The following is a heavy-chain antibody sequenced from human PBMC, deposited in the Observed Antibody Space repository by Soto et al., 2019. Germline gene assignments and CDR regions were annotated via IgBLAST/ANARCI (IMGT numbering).Heavy chain of an antibody. J-gene: IGHJ4*02. CDR3: GRPRQGGMITRFFEY. D-gene: IGHD3-16*01. Sequence: PSETLCLTCTVSGDSLSSSLHYWGWIRQPPGKGLQWIGSIYSSCSRHYNPSLKTRVTISVDTSKNQLPLQANSVTASDTAVYYCGRPRQGGMITRFFEYWGQGSLVAVS. CDR1: GDSLSSSLHY. CDR2: IYSSCSR. V-gene: IGHV4-39*01.